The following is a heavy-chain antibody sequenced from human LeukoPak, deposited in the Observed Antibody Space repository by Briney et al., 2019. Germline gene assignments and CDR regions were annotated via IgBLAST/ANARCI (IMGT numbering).Heavy chain of an antibody. D-gene: IGHD6-19*01. CDR2: IYYSGST. Sequence: SETPSLTCTVSGPSIRSSSYYWGWIRQPPGKGLEWIGSIYYSGSTYYSASLKRRGTIPVDTSKDQFSLKLNSVTAADTAVYFCARQVVAVAGTGYFDYWGQGTLVTVSS. V-gene: IGHV4-39*01. CDR1: GPSIRSSSYY. J-gene: IGHJ4*02. CDR3: ARQVVAVAGTGYFDY.